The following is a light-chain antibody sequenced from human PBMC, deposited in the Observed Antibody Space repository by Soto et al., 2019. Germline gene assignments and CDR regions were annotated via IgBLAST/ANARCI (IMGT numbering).Light chain of an antibody. CDR1: SSDVGGYNY. V-gene: IGLV2-8*01. J-gene: IGLJ2*01. Sequence: QSALTQPPSASGSPGQSVTISCTGTSSDVGGYNYVSWYQQHPGKAPKLMIYEVSKRPSGVPDRFSGSKSGNTASLTVSGLQAEDEADYYCSSYAGSHNFHVVFGGGTKLTVL. CDR2: EVS. CDR3: SSYAGSHNFHVV.